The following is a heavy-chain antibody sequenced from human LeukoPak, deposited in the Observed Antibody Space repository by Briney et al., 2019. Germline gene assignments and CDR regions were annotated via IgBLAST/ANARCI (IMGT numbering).Heavy chain of an antibody. J-gene: IGHJ4*02. CDR3: AATRVCGGVLLRPNCLYFED. V-gene: IGHV3-23*01. D-gene: IGHD3-10*01. CDR2: IDYAGGST. Sequence: AGGSLRLSCAASGFTFNNYVMSWVRQAPGRGLEWVSGIDYAGGSTNYADSVQGRFTVSRDNSKNTLYLQMNSLGAEDTAIYYCAATRVCGGVLLRPNCLYFEDWGQGTLVTVSS. CDR1: GFTFNNYV.